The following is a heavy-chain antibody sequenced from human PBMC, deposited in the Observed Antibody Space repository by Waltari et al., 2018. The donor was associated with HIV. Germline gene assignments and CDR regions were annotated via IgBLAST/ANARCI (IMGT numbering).Heavy chain of an antibody. J-gene: IGHJ5*02. Sequence: QVHLQESGPGLVKPSQTLSLTCSVSGGSISSGSYYWSWIRQPAGKGLGWLGHIYTNGSTKYNPSRNSRVTISLDTSKNQFSLKLNSVTAADTAVYYGARDDPDTNGNNWFDPWGQGALVTVSS. CDR1: GGSISSGSYY. CDR3: ARDDPDTNGNNWFDP. V-gene: IGHV4-61*02. D-gene: IGHD2-8*01. CDR2: IYTNGST.